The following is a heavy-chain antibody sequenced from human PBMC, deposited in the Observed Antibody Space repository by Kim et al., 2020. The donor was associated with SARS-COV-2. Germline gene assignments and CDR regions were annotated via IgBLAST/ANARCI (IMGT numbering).Heavy chain of an antibody. CDR1: GGSISSSNW. D-gene: IGHD5-12*01. CDR3: AEYSGYDLHAGGYFDY. Sequence: SETLSLTCAVSGGSISSSNWWSWVRQPPGKGLECIGEIYHSGSTNYNPSLKSRVTISVDKSKNQFSLKLSSVTAADTAVYYCAEYSGYDLHAGGYFDYWGQGTLVTVSS. V-gene: IGHV4-4*02. CDR2: IYHSGST. J-gene: IGHJ4*02.